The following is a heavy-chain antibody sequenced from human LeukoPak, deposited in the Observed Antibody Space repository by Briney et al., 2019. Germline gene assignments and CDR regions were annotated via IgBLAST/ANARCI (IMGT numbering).Heavy chain of an antibody. D-gene: IGHD3-10*01. CDR1: GLTFSSSG. Sequence: GGSLRLSCAASGLTFSSSGMSWVRQAPGKGLEWVSSISGSGSSTYYADSAKGRFTISRDNSKNTLYLQMNSLRAEDTAVYYCARDRRARRFGDLYYYYGMDVWGQGTTVTVSS. CDR3: ARDRRARRFGDLYYYYGMDV. V-gene: IGHV3-23*01. J-gene: IGHJ6*02. CDR2: ISGSGSST.